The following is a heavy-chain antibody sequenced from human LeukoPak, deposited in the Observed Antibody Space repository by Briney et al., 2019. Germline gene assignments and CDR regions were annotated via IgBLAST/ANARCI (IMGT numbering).Heavy chain of an antibody. CDR2: ISSSSYI. J-gene: IGHJ4*02. D-gene: IGHD7-27*01. CDR1: GFTFTSYS. V-gene: IGHV3-21*01. Sequence: GGSLRLSCAASGFTFTSYSMNWVRQAPGKGLEWVSSISSSSYIYYADSVKGRFTISRDNAKNSLYLQMNSLRADDTAVYYCARDLNWGPGAFDYWGQGTLVTVSS. CDR3: ARDLNWGPGAFDY.